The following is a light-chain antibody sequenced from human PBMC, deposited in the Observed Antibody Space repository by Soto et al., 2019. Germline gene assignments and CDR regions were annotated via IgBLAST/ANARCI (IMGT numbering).Light chain of an antibody. J-gene: IGKJ5*01. CDR2: AAS. CDR3: QQSYSTPIT. CDR1: QTINSY. V-gene: IGKV1-39*01. Sequence: DIQMTQSPSSLSASVGDRVTITCRASQTINSYLNWYQQEPGKAPKFLIYAASSLQSGVPSRFSGSGSGTDFTLNISSLQPEDFETYYCQQSYSTPITFGQGTRLEIK.